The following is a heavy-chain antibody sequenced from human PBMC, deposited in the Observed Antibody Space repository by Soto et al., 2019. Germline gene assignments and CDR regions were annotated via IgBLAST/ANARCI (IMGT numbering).Heavy chain of an antibody. CDR2: INHSGST. CDR3: AGWGCRVFGVA. D-gene: IGHD2-8*02. J-gene: IGHJ4*02. Sequence: QVQLQQWGAGLLKPSETLSLTCAVYGGSFSGYYWSWIRQPPGKGLEWIGEINHSGSTNYNPSLKSRVTISVDTSKNQFSLKLSSVTAADTAVYYCAGWGCRVFGVAWGQGTLVTVSS. CDR1: GGSFSGYY. V-gene: IGHV4-34*01.